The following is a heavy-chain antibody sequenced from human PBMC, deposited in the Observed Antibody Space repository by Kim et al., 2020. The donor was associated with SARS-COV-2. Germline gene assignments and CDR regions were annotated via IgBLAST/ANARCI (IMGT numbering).Heavy chain of an antibody. CDR1: GYTFTSYG. J-gene: IGHJ4*02. V-gene: IGHV1-18*01. CDR2: ISAYNGNT. Sequence: ASVKVSCKASGYTFTSYGISWVRQAPGQGLEWMGWISAYNGNTNYAQKLQGRVTMTTDTSTSTAYMELRSLRSDDTAVYYCARETDSSGYYLGVDDYWGQGTLVTVSS. CDR3: ARETDSSGYYLGVDDY. D-gene: IGHD3-22*01.